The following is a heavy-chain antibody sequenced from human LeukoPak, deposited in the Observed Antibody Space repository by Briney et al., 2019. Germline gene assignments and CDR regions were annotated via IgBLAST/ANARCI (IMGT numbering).Heavy chain of an antibody. D-gene: IGHD3/OR15-3a*01. CDR3: AREDLKYYYMDV. Sequence: GGSLRLSCAASGFTFSSYSMNWVRQAPGKGLEWVSYISSSSSTIYYADSVKGRFTISRDNAKNSLYLQMNSLRAEDTAVYYCAREDLKYYYMDVWGKGTTVTVSS. J-gene: IGHJ6*03. CDR1: GFTFSSYS. CDR2: ISSSSSTI. V-gene: IGHV3-48*01.